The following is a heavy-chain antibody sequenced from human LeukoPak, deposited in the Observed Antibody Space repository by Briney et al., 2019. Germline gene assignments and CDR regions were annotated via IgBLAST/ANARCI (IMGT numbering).Heavy chain of an antibody. V-gene: IGHV3-21*01. J-gene: IGHJ4*02. CDR2: ISSSSSYI. CDR3: ARAHNWKYGSFDF. CDR1: GFTFSSYS. Sequence: PGGSLRLSCAASGFTFSSYSMNWVRQAPGKGLEWVSCISSSSSYIYYADSVKGRFTNSRDNAKNSLYLQMNSLRAEDTAVYYCARAHNWKYGSFDFWGQGTLVTVSS. D-gene: IGHD1-7*01.